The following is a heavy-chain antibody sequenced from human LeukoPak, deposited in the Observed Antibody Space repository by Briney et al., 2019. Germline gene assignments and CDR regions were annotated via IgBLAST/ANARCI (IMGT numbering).Heavy chain of an antibody. V-gene: IGHV3-74*01. CDR3: ARGYFGPLDP. CDR1: GFTFSSYW. J-gene: IGHJ5*02. CDR2: INNDGSGS. D-gene: IGHD2/OR15-2a*01. Sequence: PGGSLRLSCAASGFTFSSYWMHWVRQAPGKGLVWVSRINNDGSGSNYADSVKGRFTNSRDNAKNTLYLQMNSLRAEDTALYYCARGYFGPLDPWGQGTLVTVSS.